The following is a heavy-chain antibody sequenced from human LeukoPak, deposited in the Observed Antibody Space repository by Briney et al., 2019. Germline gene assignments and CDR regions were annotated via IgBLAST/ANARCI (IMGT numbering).Heavy chain of an antibody. Sequence: ASVKVSCKASGYTFTSFAINWVRQAPGQGPEWMGWINTITGSPTYAQGFTGRFVFPLDTSVSTAYLQISSLKAEDTAVYYCARDQDSRSGQYRRDFDYWGQGTLVTVSS. CDR1: GYTFTSFA. J-gene: IGHJ4*02. CDR3: ARDQDSRSGQYRRDFDY. CDR2: INTITGSP. D-gene: IGHD3-3*01. V-gene: IGHV7-4-1*02.